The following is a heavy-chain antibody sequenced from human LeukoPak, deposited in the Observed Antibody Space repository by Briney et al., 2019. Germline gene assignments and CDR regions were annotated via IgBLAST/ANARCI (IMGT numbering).Heavy chain of an antibody. Sequence: SQTLSLTCAISGDSVSSNSAAWNWIRQSPSRGLEWLRRTYYRSKWYNDYAVSVKSRITINPDTSKNQFSLQLNSVTPEDTAVYYCARDKGPYCSGGSCYLSYYYGMDVWGQGTTVTVSS. CDR2: TYYRSKWYN. V-gene: IGHV6-1*01. D-gene: IGHD2-15*01. J-gene: IGHJ6*02. CDR3: ARDKGPYCSGGSCYLSYYYGMDV. CDR1: GDSVSSNSAA.